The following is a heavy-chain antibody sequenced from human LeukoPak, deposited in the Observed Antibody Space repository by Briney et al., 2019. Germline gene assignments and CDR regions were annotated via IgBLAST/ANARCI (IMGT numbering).Heavy chain of an antibody. CDR3: AKGIRGGYGSFFDY. V-gene: IGHV3-9*01. CDR2: ISWNSGSI. Sequence: GGSLRLSCAASGFTFDDYAMHWVRQAPGKGLEWVSGISWNSGSIGYADSVKGRFTISRDNAKNSLYLQMNSLRAEDTALYYCAKGIRGGYGSFFDYWGQGTLVTVSS. J-gene: IGHJ4*02. CDR1: GFTFDDYA. D-gene: IGHD4-17*01.